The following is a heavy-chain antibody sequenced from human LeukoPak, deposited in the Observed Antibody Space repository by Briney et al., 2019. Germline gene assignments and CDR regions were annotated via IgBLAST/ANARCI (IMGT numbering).Heavy chain of an antibody. Sequence: GGSLRLSCAASGFTFSSYDMHWVRQATGKGLEWVSAIGTAGDTYYPGSVKGRFTISRENAKNSLYLQMNSLRAGDTAVYYCAREGAAAGFDYWGQGTLVTVSS. CDR2: IGTAGDT. CDR3: AREGAAAGFDY. V-gene: IGHV3-13*01. D-gene: IGHD6-13*01. CDR1: GFTFSSYD. J-gene: IGHJ4*02.